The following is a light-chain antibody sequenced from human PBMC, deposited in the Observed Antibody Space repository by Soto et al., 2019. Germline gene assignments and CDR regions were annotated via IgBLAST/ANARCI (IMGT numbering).Light chain of an antibody. CDR1: QSVRSSY. V-gene: IGKV3-20*01. Sequence: EIVLTQSPGTLSLSPGERATLSCRASQSVRSSYLAWYQQKPGQAPRLLIYLASSRATGIPDRFSGSGSGTDFTLTISRLEPEDFAVYYCQQHGSSPTFGQGTKVDIK. CDR3: QQHGSSPT. CDR2: LAS. J-gene: IGKJ1*01.